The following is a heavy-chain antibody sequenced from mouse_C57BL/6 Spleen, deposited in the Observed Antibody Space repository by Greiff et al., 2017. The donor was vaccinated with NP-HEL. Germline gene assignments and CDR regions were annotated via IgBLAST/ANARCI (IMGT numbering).Heavy chain of an antibody. J-gene: IGHJ2*01. CDR1: GYTFTDYY. Sequence: VQLQQSGPVLVKPGASVKMSCKASGYTFTDYYMNWVKQSHGKSLEWIGVINPYNGGTSYKQKFTGQATLTVDKSSRAAYIELNSLTSEDSAVYYCAGNFGSGIYFDYWGKGTTLPVSS. D-gene: IGHD1-1*01. V-gene: IGHV1-19*01. CDR2: INPYNGGT. CDR3: AGNFGSGIYFDY.